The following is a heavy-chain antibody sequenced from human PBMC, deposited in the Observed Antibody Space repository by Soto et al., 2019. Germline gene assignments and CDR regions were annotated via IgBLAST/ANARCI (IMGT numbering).Heavy chain of an antibody. J-gene: IGHJ6*02. CDR3: AKGEYYYGSGIPYYGMDV. CDR1: GFTFSSYG. D-gene: IGHD3-10*01. V-gene: IGHV3-30*18. CDR2: ISYDGTNK. Sequence: GGSLRLSCAASGFTFSSYGMHWVRQAPGKGLEWVAVISYDGTNKYYADSVKGRFTISRDSSKNTLYLEMNSLRAEDMAIYYCAKGEYYYGSGIPYYGMDVWGQGTTVTVSS.